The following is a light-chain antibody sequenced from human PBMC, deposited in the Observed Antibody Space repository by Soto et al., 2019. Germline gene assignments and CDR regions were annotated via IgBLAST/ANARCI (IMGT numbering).Light chain of an antibody. CDR2: EVT. J-gene: IGLJ2*01. CDR3: SSYTAITTWV. CDR1: SRDVGGYNS. Sequence: QSVLTQPASVSGSPGQSITISCTGTSRDVGGYNSVSWYQQHPGKVPKVVIYEVTNRPSGVSNRFSGSKSGNTASLTISGLQPEDEADYYCSSYTAITTWVFGGGTKVTVL. V-gene: IGLV2-14*01.